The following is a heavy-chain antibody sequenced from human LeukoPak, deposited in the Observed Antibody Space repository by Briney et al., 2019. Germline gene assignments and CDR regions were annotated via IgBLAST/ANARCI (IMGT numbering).Heavy chain of an antibody. CDR2: ISGSGGST. J-gene: IGHJ4*02. CDR1: GFTFSSYA. D-gene: IGHD3-10*01. V-gene: IGHV3-23*01. Sequence: GGSLRLSCAASGFTFSSYAMSWVRQAPGKGLEWVSAISGSGGSTYYADSVKGRFTISRDNAKNSLYLQMNCLRAEDTAVYYCARDEAYYGSGSYAPYWGQGTLVTVSS. CDR3: ARDEAYYGSGSYAPY.